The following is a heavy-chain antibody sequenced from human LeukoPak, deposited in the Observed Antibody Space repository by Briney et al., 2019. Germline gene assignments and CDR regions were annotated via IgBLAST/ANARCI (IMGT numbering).Heavy chain of an antibody. V-gene: IGHV6-1*01. CDR2: TYYRSKWYS. D-gene: IGHD6-25*01. J-gene: IGHJ6*02. CDR3: ARGSGFMGV. Sequence: SQTLSLTCVISGDSVSSNSVGWNWIRQSPSRGLEWLGRTYYRSKWYSDFAVSVKGRITINPDTSKNQFSPQLNSVTPEDTAVYYCARGSGFMGVWGQGTTVTVSS. CDR1: GDSVSSNSVG.